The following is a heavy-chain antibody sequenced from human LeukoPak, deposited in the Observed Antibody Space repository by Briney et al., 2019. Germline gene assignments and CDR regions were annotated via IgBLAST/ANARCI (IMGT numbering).Heavy chain of an antibody. V-gene: IGHV3-48*04. Sequence: GGSLRLSCAASGFSFSLYSMNWLRQAPGKGLEWVSYISSGSSTIHYADSVKGRFTISRDNAKNSLYLQMNSLRAEDTAMYHCVRDTGANGLDYWGRGTLVTVSS. CDR3: VRDTGANGLDY. J-gene: IGHJ4*02. D-gene: IGHD4/OR15-4a*01. CDR2: ISSGSSTI. CDR1: GFSFSLYS.